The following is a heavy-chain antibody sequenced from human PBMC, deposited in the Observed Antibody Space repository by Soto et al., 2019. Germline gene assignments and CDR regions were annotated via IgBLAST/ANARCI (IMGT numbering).Heavy chain of an antibody. CDR1: GFTFSAYA. D-gene: IGHD1-1*01. CDR2: ISYDGSNK. Sequence: QVQLVESGGGVVQPGRSLRLSCAASGFTFSAYALHWVRQAPGKGLEWVAVISYDGSNKYYADSVQGRFTISRDNSKNPLDLEINSLRGEDTAVYYCARRSGADFDYWGQGTLVSVSS. CDR3: ARRSGADFDY. V-gene: IGHV3-30-3*01. J-gene: IGHJ4*02.